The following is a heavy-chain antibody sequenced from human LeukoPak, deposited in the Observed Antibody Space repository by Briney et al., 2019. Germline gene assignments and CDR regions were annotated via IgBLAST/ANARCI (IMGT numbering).Heavy chain of an antibody. D-gene: IGHD2-21*01. Sequence: SVKVSCKASGGPFTTYTITWVRQAPGQGLEWMGRIIGVRGQANYAQQFQGRVTITADKSASTAYLEVASLRSEDTAVYYCATENTVANYFDYWGQGTLVTVSS. V-gene: IGHV1-69*08. CDR2: IIGVRGQA. CDR1: GGPFTTYT. J-gene: IGHJ4*02. CDR3: ATENTVANYFDY.